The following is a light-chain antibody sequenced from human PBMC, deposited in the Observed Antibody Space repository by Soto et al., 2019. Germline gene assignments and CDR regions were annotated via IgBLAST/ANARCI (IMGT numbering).Light chain of an antibody. CDR2: END. CDR1: SSKIGITS. CDR3: GTWDSSLSADG. Sequence: QSVLTQPPSVSAAPGQKVTISCSGSSSKIGITSVSWYQQLPEAAPKLLIYENDKRPSGIPDRFSGSKSGTSATLGITGLQTGDEADYYCGTWDSSLSADGFGTGTKVTVL. V-gene: IGLV1-51*02. J-gene: IGLJ1*01.